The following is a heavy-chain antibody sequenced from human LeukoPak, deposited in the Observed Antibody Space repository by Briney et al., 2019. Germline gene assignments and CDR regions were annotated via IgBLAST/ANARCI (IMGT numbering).Heavy chain of an antibody. CDR3: VRESGPGYSSDWTLYNWFDT. Sequence: TTGGSLRLSCAASGFTFSDYSMNWVRQAPGKGLEWVSSISGTSSSMYYADSVKGRLTISRDNTKNSLYLQMNSLRAEDTAVYYCVRESGPGYSSDWTLYNWFDTWGQGNLVTVSS. J-gene: IGHJ5*02. CDR2: ISGTSSSM. CDR1: GFTFSDYS. D-gene: IGHD6-19*01. V-gene: IGHV3-21*01.